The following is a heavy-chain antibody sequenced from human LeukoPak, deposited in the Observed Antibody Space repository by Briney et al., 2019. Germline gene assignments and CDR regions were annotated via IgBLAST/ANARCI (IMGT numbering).Heavy chain of an antibody. Sequence: PGGSLRLSCAASGFSFRNYVMAWVRQAPGKGLEWVSSITTINDIYYSDSVEGRFTISRDNSKSTLYLQMDSLRAEDTAVYYCAKDGGSYTGYFDYWGPGTLVTVSS. CDR1: GFSFRNYV. D-gene: IGHD1-26*01. CDR3: AKDGGSYTGYFDY. J-gene: IGHJ4*02. CDR2: ITTINDI. V-gene: IGHV3-23*05.